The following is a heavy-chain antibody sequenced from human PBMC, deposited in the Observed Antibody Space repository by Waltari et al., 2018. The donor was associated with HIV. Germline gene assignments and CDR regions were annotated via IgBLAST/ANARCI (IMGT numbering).Heavy chain of an antibody. V-gene: IGHV3-48*04. CDR2: ISSSSSTI. Sequence: EVQLVESGGGLVQPGGSLRLSCAASGFTFSSYSMNWVRQAPGKGLEWVSYISSSSSTIYYADSVKGRFTISRDNAKNSLYLQMNSLRAEDTAVYYCARDPKISGYDHFDYWGQGTLVTVSS. D-gene: IGHD5-12*01. CDR1: GFTFSSYS. CDR3: ARDPKISGYDHFDY. J-gene: IGHJ4*02.